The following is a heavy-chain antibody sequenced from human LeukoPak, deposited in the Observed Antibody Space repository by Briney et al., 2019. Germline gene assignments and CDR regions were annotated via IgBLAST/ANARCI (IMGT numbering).Heavy chain of an antibody. J-gene: IGHJ4*02. CDR2: RKHDGSEK. CDR1: GFTFNNYW. CDR3: AREATWTAYNFDY. Sequence: GGSLRLSCAASGFTFNNYWMSWVRRVPGKGLEWVANRKHDGSEKYYVESVKGRFTISRDSAKNTLYLQMNSLRADDTAVYYCAREATWTAYNFDYWGQGTLVTVSS. V-gene: IGHV3-7*01. D-gene: IGHD3/OR15-3a*01.